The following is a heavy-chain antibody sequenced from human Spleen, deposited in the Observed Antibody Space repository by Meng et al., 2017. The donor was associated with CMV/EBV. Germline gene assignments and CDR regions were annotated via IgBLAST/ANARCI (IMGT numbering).Heavy chain of an antibody. J-gene: IGHJ4*02. CDR3: ARGGSARYCTNGVCYYFDY. D-gene: IGHD2-8*01. CDR2: IYYSGST. CDR1: GGSISSYY. V-gene: IGHV4-59*01. Sequence: SETLSLTCTVSGGSISSYYWSWIRQPPGKGLEWIGYIYYSGSTNYNPSLKSRVTISVDTSKNQFSLKLSSVTAADTAVYYCARGGSARYCTNGVCYYFDYWGQGTLVTVSS.